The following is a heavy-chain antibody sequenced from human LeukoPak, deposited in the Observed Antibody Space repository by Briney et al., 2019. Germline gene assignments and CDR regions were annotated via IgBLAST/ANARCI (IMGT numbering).Heavy chain of an antibody. CDR3: ARRALSSRVSDY. CDR1: GYTFTSYY. D-gene: IGHD6-13*01. V-gene: IGHV1-46*01. CDR2: INPSGGST. J-gene: IGHJ4*02. Sequence: ASVKVPCKASGYTFTSYYMHWVRQAPGQGLEWMGIINPSGGSTSYAQKFQGRVTMTRDTSTGTVYMELSSLRSEDTAVYYCARRALSSRVSDYWGQGTLVTVSS.